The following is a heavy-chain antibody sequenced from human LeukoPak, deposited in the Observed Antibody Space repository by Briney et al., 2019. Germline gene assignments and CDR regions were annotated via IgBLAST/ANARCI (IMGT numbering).Heavy chain of an antibody. CDR3: AYYYDSSGYPGY. J-gene: IGHJ4*02. D-gene: IGHD3-22*01. V-gene: IGHV1-69*06. Sequence: SVKVSCKASGGTFSSYAISWLRQAPGQGLEWMGRIIPIFGTANYAQKFQGRVTITADKSTSTAYMELSSLRSEDTAVYYCAYYYDSSGYPGYWGQGTLVTVSS. CDR2: IIPIFGTA. CDR1: GGTFSSYA.